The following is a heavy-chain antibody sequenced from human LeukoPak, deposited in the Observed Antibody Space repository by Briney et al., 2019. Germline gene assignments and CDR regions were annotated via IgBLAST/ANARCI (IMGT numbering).Heavy chain of an antibody. D-gene: IGHD6-19*01. CDR1: GFTFSSYS. V-gene: IGHV3-21*01. J-gene: IGHJ5*02. CDR3: ARDLLYSSGWYLPNWFDP. CDR2: ISSSSSYI. Sequence: GGSLRLSCAASGFTFSSYSMNWFRQAPAKGLEWVSSISSSSSYIYYADSVKGRFTISRDNAKNSLYLQMDSLRAEDTAVYYCARDLLYSSGWYLPNWFDPWGQGTLVTVSS.